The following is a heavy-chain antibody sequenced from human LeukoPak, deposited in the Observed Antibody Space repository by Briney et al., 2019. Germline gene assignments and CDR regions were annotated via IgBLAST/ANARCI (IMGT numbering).Heavy chain of an antibody. Sequence: ASVKVSCKASGYTFTGYYMHWVRQAPGQGLEWMGWINPNSGGTNYAQKFQGRVTMTRDTSISTAYMELSRLRSDDTAVYYCAREVGDILTGYYFDYWGQGTLVTVSS. CDR2: INPNSGGT. CDR1: GYTFTGYY. D-gene: IGHD3-9*01. CDR3: AREVGDILTGYYFDY. V-gene: IGHV1-2*02. J-gene: IGHJ4*02.